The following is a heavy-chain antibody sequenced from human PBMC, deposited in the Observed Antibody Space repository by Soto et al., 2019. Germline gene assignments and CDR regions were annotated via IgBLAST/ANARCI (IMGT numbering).Heavy chain of an antibody. D-gene: IGHD2-21*02. CDR1: GDSISSRSYY. Sequence: PSETLSLTCTVTGDSISSRSYYWGWIRQPPGKGLGWIGSIYYSGSTYNNPSLRSRVSMSIDTSKDQFSLKLKSVTAADTALYFCAIQRTSGVTQACFDVWGPGSLVTVSS. CDR2: IYYSGST. V-gene: IGHV4-39*01. CDR3: AIQRTSGVTQACFDV. J-gene: IGHJ4*02.